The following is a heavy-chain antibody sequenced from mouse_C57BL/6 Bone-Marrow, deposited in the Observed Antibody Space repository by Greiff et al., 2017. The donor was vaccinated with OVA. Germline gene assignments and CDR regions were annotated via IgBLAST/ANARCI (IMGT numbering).Heavy chain of an antibody. D-gene: IGHD2-2*01. CDR2: ISSGSSTI. V-gene: IGHV5-17*01. CDR3: ERGVTTRGLDY. J-gene: IGHJ2*01. CDR1: GFSFSDYG. Sequence: EVQRVESGGGLVKPGGSLKLSCAASGFSFSDYGMHWVRQAPEKGLEWVAYISSGSSTISYADTVKGRFTFSRDNAKNTPFLQMTSLRSEDTAMYYCERGVTTRGLDYWGQGTTLTVSS.